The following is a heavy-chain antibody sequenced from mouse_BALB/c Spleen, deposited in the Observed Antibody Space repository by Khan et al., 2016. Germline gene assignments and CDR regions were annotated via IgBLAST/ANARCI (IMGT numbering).Heavy chain of an antibody. J-gene: IGHJ3*01. D-gene: IGHD1-1*01. CDR3: AENYYGSNWFAY. V-gene: IGHV9-3*02. CDR2: INTNTGEP. CDR1: GYTFTNYG. Sequence: QIQLVQSGPELKKPGETVKISCKASGYTFTNYGMNWVKQAPGKGLKWMGWINTNTGEPTYAEEFKGHFVFSLETSASTAYLHINNLKNEDTATXFGAENYYGSNWFAYWGQGTLVTVSA.